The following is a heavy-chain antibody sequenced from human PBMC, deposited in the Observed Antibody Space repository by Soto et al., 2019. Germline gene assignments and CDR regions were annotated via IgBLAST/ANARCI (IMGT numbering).Heavy chain of an antibody. CDR1: GGSISSGDYY. J-gene: IGHJ6*02. D-gene: IGHD4-17*01. CDR3: ARGRYGVLLYYYGMDV. Sequence: SETLSLTCTVSGGSISSGDYYWSWIRQPPGKGLEWIGYIYYSGSTYYNPSLKSRVTISVDTSKNQFSLKLSSVTAADTAVYYCARGRYGVLLYYYGMDVWGQGTTVTVSS. V-gene: IGHV4-30-4*01. CDR2: IYYSGST.